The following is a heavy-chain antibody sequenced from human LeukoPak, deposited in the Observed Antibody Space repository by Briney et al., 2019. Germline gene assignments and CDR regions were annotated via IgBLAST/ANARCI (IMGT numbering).Heavy chain of an antibody. D-gene: IGHD3-22*01. J-gene: IGHJ5*02. CDR3: ASGRTVVAYQGSNWFDR. CDR2: IIPIFGTA. Sequence: SVKVSCKASGGTFTSYAISWVRQAPGQGLEWMGGIIPIFGTANYAQKFQGRVTITTDESTSTAYMELSSLRSEDTAVYYCASGRTVVAYQGSNWFDRWGQGTLVTVS. V-gene: IGHV1-69*05. CDR1: GGTFTSYA.